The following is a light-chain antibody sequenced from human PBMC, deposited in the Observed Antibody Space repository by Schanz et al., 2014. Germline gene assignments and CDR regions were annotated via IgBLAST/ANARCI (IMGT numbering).Light chain of an antibody. CDR1: SSDVGGYNF. J-gene: IGLJ2*01. CDR2: DVT. Sequence: QSALTQPASVSGSPGQSITISCTGTSSDVGGYNFVSWYQQHPGKAPKLMIYDVTYRPSGVSNRFSGSKSGNTASLTISGLQAEDEADYYCTSYTSSNTVLFGVGTKLTVL. V-gene: IGLV2-14*03. CDR3: TSYTSSNTVL.